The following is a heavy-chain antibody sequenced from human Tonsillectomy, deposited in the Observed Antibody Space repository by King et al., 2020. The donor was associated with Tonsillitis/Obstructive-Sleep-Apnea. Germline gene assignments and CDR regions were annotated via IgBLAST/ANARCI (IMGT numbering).Heavy chain of an antibody. Sequence: VQLVESGGGLVQPGGSLRLSCAASGFSFSSYWMHWVRQVPGKGLVWVSRINSDGTSTAYADSVKGRFTISRDNARNTLYLRMNSLRAEDTAVYYCVQMRVSFDYWGQGTLVTVSS. CDR1: GFSFSSYW. D-gene: IGHD3-10*01. V-gene: IGHV3-74*03. J-gene: IGHJ4*02. CDR3: VQMRVSFDY. CDR2: INSDGTST.